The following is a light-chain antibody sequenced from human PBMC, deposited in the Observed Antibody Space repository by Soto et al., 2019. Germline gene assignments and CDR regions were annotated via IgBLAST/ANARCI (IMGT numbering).Light chain of an antibody. V-gene: IGKV1-17*01. CDR1: QGIGND. Sequence: DIQMTQSPSSLSASVGDRVTVTCRASQGIGNDLAWYQQKPGKAPRRLIYGATNVQRGVPSRFSGRGSGTEFTLTISSLQPEDFASYYCLQHYGYPRTFGQGNKL. CDR2: GAT. J-gene: IGKJ2*01. CDR3: LQHYGYPRT.